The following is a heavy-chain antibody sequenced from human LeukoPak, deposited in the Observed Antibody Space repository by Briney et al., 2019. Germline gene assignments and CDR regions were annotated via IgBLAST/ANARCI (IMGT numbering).Heavy chain of an antibody. Sequence: GGSLRLSCAASGFTFSSYSMNWVRQAPGKGLEWVSSISSSSSYIYYADSVKGRFTISRDNAKNSLYLQMNSLRAEDTAVYYCAREGGLLTYYYYGMDVWGQGTTVTVSS. J-gene: IGHJ6*02. CDR2: ISSSSSYI. CDR1: GFTFSSYS. D-gene: IGHD1-26*01. V-gene: IGHV3-21*01. CDR3: AREGGLLTYYYYGMDV.